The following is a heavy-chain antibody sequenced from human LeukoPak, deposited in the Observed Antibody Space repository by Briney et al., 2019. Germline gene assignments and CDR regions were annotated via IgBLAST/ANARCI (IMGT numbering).Heavy chain of an antibody. J-gene: IGHJ6*02. CDR3: ARDPGDLRWGMDV. CDR1: GFTFSIAW. Sequence: GGSLRLSCAASGFTFSIAWMSWVRQAPGKGLEWVSSSSSSNSYYADSVKGRFTISRDNAKKSVYLQMNSLRAEDTAVYYCARDPGDLRWGMDVWGQGTTVTVAS. V-gene: IGHV3-69-1*01. D-gene: IGHD2-21*02. CDR2: SSSSNS.